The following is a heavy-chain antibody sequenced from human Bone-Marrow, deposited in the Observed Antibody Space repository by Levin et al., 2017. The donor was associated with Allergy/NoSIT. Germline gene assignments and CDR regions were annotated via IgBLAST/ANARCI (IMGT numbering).Heavy chain of an antibody. D-gene: IGHD1-1*01. V-gene: IGHV4-61*02. J-gene: IGHJ5*02. CDR3: ARDSGSNWRDRLGLGWFDP. CDR1: GGSISRGSYY. CDR2: IYTSGST. Sequence: LRLSCTVSGGSISRGSYYWSWLRQPAGKGLEWIGRIYTSGSTDYNASLESRVTISMDTSRAQFSLELSSVTAADTAIYFCARDSGSNWRDRLGLGWFDPWGQGTLVSVSS.